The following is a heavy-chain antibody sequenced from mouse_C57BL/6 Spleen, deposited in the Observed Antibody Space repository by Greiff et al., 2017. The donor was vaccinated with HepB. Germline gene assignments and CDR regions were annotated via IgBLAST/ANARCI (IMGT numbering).Heavy chain of an antibody. V-gene: IGHV1-82*01. Sequence: QVQLQQSGPELVKPGASVKISCKASGYAFSSSWMNWVKQRPGKGLEWIGRIYPGDGDTNYNGKFKGKATLTADKSSSTAYMQHSSLTSEDSAVYVCAREGLRSHWYFDVWGTGTTVTVSS. CDR2: IYPGDGDT. CDR3: AREGLRSHWYFDV. D-gene: IGHD1-1*01. CDR1: GYAFSSSW. J-gene: IGHJ1*03.